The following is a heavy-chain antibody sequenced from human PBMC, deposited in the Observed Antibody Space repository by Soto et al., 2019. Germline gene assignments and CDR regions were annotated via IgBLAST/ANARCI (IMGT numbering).Heavy chain of an antibody. CDR3: VRSGNLKRFPPGDY. V-gene: IGHV1-18*01. D-gene: IGHD3-10*01. CDR1: GYTFTSYV. CDR2: ISGYNGNT. J-gene: IGHJ4*02. Sequence: QVKLVQSGAEVKKPGASVKVSCKASGYTFTSYVISWVRQAPGQGLEWMGWISGYNGNTNYAQKVQDRVTMTTDTSTSKAYMELRSLRSDDTAVYYCVRSGNLKRFPPGDYWGQGTLVTVSS.